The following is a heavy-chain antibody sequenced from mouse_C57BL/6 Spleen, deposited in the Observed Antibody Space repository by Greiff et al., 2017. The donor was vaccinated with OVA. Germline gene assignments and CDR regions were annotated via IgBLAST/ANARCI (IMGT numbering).Heavy chain of an antibody. CDR2: IYPRSGNT. CDR1: GYTFTSYG. V-gene: IGHV1-81*01. Sequence: QVQLQESGAELARPGASVKLSCKASGYTFTSYGISWVKQRTGQGLEWIGEIYPRSGNTYYNEKFKGKATLTADKSSSTAYMELRSLTSEDSAVYFCARRGGTGPYYAMDYWGQGTSVTVSS. CDR3: ARRGGTGPYYAMDY. D-gene: IGHD4-1*01. J-gene: IGHJ4*01.